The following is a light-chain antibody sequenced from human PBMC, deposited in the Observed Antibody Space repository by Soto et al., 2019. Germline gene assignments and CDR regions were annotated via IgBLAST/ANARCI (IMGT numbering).Light chain of an antibody. CDR3: LKDTNFIWT. V-gene: IGKV1-6*01. CDR1: QDIGNV. J-gene: IGKJ1*01. Sequence: AVQMTQSPPSLSASVGDTVIITCRASQDIGNVLGWYQQKPGKAPKLLIYSASTLQSGVPPRFSGSGSGTEFTLSISSLQPEDFATYYCLKDTNFIWTFGQGTMV. CDR2: SAS.